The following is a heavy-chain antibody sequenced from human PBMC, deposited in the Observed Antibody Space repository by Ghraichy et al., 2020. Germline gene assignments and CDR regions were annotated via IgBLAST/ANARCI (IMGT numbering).Heavy chain of an antibody. CDR3: ARQSPGTTVTTSVSFDI. V-gene: IGHV4-31*03. Sequence: SETLSLTCTVSGGSISSGGYYWSWIRQHPGKGLEWIGYIYYSGSTYYNPSLKSRVTISVDTSKNQFSLKLSSVTAADTAVYYCARQSPGTTVTTSVSFDIWGQGTMVTVSS. J-gene: IGHJ3*02. CDR1: GGSISSGGYY. CDR2: IYYSGST. D-gene: IGHD4-17*01.